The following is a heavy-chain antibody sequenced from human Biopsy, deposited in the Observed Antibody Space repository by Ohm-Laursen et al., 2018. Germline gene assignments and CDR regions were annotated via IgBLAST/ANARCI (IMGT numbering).Heavy chain of an antibody. J-gene: IGHJ4*02. CDR2: IHSDGTTP. V-gene: IGHV3-74*01. Sequence: SLRLSCSASGFTFSSYWMHWVRQAPGKGLMWVARIHSDGTTPTCADSVKGRFSISRDNAKNTVYLQMNSLGIDDTAVYYCASSNPSRVAGGVALLDHWGQGALVTVSP. CDR1: GFTFSSYW. D-gene: IGHD3-16*01. CDR3: ASSNPSRVAGGVALLDH.